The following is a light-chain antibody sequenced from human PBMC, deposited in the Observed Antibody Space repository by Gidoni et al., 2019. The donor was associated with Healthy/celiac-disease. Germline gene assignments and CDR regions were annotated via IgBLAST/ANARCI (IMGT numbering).Light chain of an antibody. CDR2: GAS. CDR1: QSVSSN. CDR3: QQYNNWTPLT. V-gene: IGKV3-15*01. Sequence: DIALTQSQATLSVAPGERATLSCRASQSVSSNLAWYQQKPGQAPRLLIYGASTRATGIPARFSGSGSWTEFTLTISSLQSEDFAVYYCQQYNNWTPLTFGGGTKVEIK. J-gene: IGKJ4*01.